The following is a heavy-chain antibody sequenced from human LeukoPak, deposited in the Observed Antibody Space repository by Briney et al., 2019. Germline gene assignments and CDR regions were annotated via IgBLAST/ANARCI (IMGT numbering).Heavy chain of an antibody. J-gene: IGHJ4*02. CDR3: AGSSSSGPDY. CDR1: AASFSASY. V-gene: IGHV4-34*01. D-gene: IGHD2-15*01. CDR2: INHSVRT. Sequence: PSPSLSPTRAVYAASFSASYCRCVRQHPGNGLEWIGEINHSVRTNYNPSLKSRVTISVDTSKNQFSLKLSSATAADTAVYYCAGSSSSGPDYWGQGTLVTVSS.